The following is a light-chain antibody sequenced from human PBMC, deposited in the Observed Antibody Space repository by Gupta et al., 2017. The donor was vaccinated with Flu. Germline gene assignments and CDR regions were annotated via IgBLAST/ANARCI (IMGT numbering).Light chain of an antibody. CDR1: QSISSW. Sequence: PSTLSASVGDRVIITCRASQSISSWLAWYQQKPGKAPKVLIYKASSLESGVPSRFSGSGSGTEFTLTISSLQPDDFATYYCQQYNSYSGTFGQGTKVEIK. CDR3: QQYNSYSGT. J-gene: IGKJ1*01. V-gene: IGKV1-5*03. CDR2: KAS.